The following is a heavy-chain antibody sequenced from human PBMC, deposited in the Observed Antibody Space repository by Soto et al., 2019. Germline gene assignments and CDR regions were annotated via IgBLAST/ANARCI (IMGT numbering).Heavy chain of an antibody. CDR3: TKSSGGSSSVGMDY. CDR2: ITRDGYNK. CDR1: GFIFKNYA. Sequence: GGSLRLSCAVSGFIFKNYALNWVRQAPGKGLEWVASITRDGYNKYYADSVKGRFTISRDNSKNTLSLQMTALRVEDSSDYYCTKSSGGSSSVGMDYWGPGTLVTVSS. V-gene: IGHV3-30*04. J-gene: IGHJ4*02. D-gene: IGHD6-6*01.